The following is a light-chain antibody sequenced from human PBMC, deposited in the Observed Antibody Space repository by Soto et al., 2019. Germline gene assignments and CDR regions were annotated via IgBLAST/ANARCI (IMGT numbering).Light chain of an antibody. V-gene: IGKV3-20*01. Sequence: ETVLTQSPGTLSLSPGERATLSCRASQSVGGSLAWYQQRPGQAPRLLVYHTSNRATGIPDRFSGSGSGTDFTLTISRLEPEDFAVYYCQKYGSSPPITFGQGTRLEIK. J-gene: IGKJ5*01. CDR2: HTS. CDR3: QKYGSSPPIT. CDR1: QSVGGS.